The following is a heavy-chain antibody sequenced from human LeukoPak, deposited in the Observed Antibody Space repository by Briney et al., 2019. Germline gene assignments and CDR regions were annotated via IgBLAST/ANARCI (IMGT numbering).Heavy chain of an antibody. J-gene: IGHJ6*03. CDR2: IYHSGST. CDR3: ARRGQPSRTTPRPYYYYYYMDV. Sequence: PSETLSLTCTVSGGSISSGGYYWSWIRQPPGKGLEWIGCIYHSGSTYYNPSLKSRVTISVDRSKNQFSLKLSSVTAADTAVYYCARRGQPSRTTPRPYYYYYYMDVWGKGTTVTVSS. CDR1: GGSISSGGYY. V-gene: IGHV4-30-2*01. D-gene: IGHD4-11*01.